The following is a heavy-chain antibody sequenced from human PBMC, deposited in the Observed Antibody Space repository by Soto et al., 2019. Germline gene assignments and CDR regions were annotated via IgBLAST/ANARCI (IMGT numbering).Heavy chain of an antibody. Sequence: PGVSLRLSCLASAEGTFNNNWMSWVRQAPGKGLEWVAHMREDGSCISYVDSVRGRFTISRDNTLNSLYLQMDTLRPGDTAVYYCARGHFGLDVWGQGTTVTVSS. CDR3: ARGHFGLDV. V-gene: IGHV3-7*01. CDR2: MREDGSCI. CDR1: AEGTFNNNW. J-gene: IGHJ6*02.